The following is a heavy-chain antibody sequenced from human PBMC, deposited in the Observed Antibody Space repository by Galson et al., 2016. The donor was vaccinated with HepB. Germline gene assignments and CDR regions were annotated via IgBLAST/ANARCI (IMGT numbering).Heavy chain of an antibody. CDR3: ARDRSSGSGSFGY. V-gene: IGHV4-31*03. CDR2: IYHSGST. Sequence: QVQPQESGPGLVKPSETLSLTCTVSGGSISTSSYYWGWIRQPPGKGLQWIGYIYHSGSTYYNPSLKSRVTISVDTSKNQFSLKLSSVTAADTAVYLCARDRSSGSGSFGYWGQGTLVTVSS. J-gene: IGHJ4*02. D-gene: IGHD3-10*01. CDR1: GGSISTSSYY.